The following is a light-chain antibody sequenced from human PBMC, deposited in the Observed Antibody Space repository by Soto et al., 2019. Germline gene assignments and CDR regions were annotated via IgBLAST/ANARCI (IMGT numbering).Light chain of an antibody. J-gene: IGKJ1*01. V-gene: IGKV1-5*01. CDR1: QSISSW. CDR2: DAS. CDR3: QQYNSYSHT. Sequence: DIQMTQSPSTLSASVGDRFTITCRASQSISSWLAWYQQKPGKAPKLLIYDASSLESGVPSRFSGSGSGTEFTLTISSLQPDDFATYYSQQYNSYSHTFGQGTKV.